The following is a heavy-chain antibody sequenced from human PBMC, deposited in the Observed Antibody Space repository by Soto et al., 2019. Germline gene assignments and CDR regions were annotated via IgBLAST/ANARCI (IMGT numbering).Heavy chain of an antibody. D-gene: IGHD2-8*01. Sequence: ASVKVSCKASGYTFTSYDINWVRQATGQGLEWMGWMNPNSGNTGYAQKFQGRVTMTRNTSISTAYMELSSLRSEDTAVYYCARGTQDIVLMVYARTYYMDVWAKGTTVTVSS. CDR3: ARGTQDIVLMVYARTYYMDV. V-gene: IGHV1-8*01. CDR2: MNPNSGNT. CDR1: GYTFTSYD. J-gene: IGHJ6*03.